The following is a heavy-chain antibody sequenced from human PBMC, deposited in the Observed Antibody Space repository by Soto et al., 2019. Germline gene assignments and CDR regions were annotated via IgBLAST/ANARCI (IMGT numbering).Heavy chain of an antibody. CDR3: ARGGRRGQWLVHGYFDY. D-gene: IGHD6-19*01. CDR2: INHNGST. V-gene: IGHV4-34*01. Sequence: QVQLQQWGAGLLKPSETLSITCSVYVGSFSGYYWSWIRQPPGKGLEWFWEINHNGSTNYNPSLKSRVTISVDTSKNQFSLKLSSVTAADTAVYYCARGGRRGQWLVHGYFDYWGQGTLVTVSS. CDR1: VGSFSGYY. J-gene: IGHJ4*02.